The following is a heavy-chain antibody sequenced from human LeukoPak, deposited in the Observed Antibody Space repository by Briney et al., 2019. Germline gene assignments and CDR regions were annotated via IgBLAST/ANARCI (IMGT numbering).Heavy chain of an antibody. CDR3: ASRNYYGSGILVDY. Sequence: SDTLSLTCAVYGGSFSGYYWSWIRQPPGKGLEWIGEINHSGSTNYNPSLKSRVTISVDTSKNQFSLKLSSVTAADTAVYYCASRNYYGSGILVDYWGQGTLVTVSS. V-gene: IGHV4-34*01. CDR1: GGSFSGYY. CDR2: INHSGST. D-gene: IGHD3-10*01. J-gene: IGHJ4*02.